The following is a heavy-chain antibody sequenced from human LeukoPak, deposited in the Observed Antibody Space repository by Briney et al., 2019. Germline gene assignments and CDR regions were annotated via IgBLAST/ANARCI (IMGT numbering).Heavy chain of an antibody. CDR1: GLTFSSYA. CDR3: AGDFGQSYGMDV. J-gene: IGHJ6*02. D-gene: IGHD3-3*01. V-gene: IGHV3-48*04. CDR2: ISSGSSSI. Sequence: PGGSLRLSCAASGLTFSSYAMDWVRQAPGEGVEWISYISSGSSSIYYADSVEGGFTISRDNAKNSLYLQMNSLRAEDTAVYYCAGDFGQSYGMDVWGQGTTVTVSS.